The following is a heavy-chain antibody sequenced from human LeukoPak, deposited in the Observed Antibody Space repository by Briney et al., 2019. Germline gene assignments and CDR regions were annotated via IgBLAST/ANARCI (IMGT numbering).Heavy chain of an antibody. CDR3: SRESGPFCPFGY. V-gene: IGHV4-4*02. CDR2: ISLAGQT. Sequence: PSGTLSLTCGVSGGSISGTNWWRWVRQPPGQGLEGIGEISLAGQTNYTPSFNGRVTISLDKSSNQLSLHLTSVTAADTATYFCSRESGPFCPFGYWGQGTLVIVSS. CDR1: GGSISGTNW. J-gene: IGHJ4*02. D-gene: IGHD1-26*01.